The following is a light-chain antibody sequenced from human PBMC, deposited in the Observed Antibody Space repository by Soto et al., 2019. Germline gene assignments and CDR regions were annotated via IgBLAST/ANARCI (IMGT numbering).Light chain of an antibody. CDR2: EVN. CDR1: STNVGSYKL. Sequence: QSVLAQPASVSGSPGQSITISCIGTSTNVGSYKLVSWYQQHPGKAPKLMIFEVNKRPSGVSNRFSGSKSGNTSSLTISGLKVEDEADYYCCSSGGSPTYVFGTGTRSPS. J-gene: IGLJ1*01. CDR3: CSSGGSPTYV. V-gene: IGLV2-23*02.